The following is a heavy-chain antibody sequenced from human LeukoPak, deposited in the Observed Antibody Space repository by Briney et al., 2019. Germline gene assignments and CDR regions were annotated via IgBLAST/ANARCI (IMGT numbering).Heavy chain of an antibody. CDR2: INDSGTT. Sequence: SETLSLTCTVSGGSISSYYWSWIRQPPGKGLEWIACINDSGTTSYNPSLKGRVTISVDTSKKQFSLKVNSVTAADTAVYYCARREAVLTGYFDYWGQGTLVTVSS. J-gene: IGHJ4*02. D-gene: IGHD1-14*01. V-gene: IGHV4-59*08. CDR3: ARREAVLTGYFDY. CDR1: GGSISSYY.